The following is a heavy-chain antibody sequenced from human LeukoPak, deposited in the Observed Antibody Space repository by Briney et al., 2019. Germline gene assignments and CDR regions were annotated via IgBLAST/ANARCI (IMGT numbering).Heavy chain of an antibody. CDR2: ISSSSSTI. Sequence: PGGSLRLSCAASGFTFSSYSMNWVRQAPGKGLEWVSYISSSSSTIYYADSVKGRFIISRDNAKNPLYLQMNSLRAEDTAVYYCARHNPFDYWGQGTLVTVSS. V-gene: IGHV3-48*01. CDR3: ARHNPFDY. J-gene: IGHJ4*02. CDR1: GFTFSSYS.